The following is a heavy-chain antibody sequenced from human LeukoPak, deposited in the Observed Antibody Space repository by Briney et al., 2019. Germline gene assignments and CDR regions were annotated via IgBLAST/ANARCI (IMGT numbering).Heavy chain of an antibody. CDR1: GYTLTELS. CDR3: ATDGVVPAAMSGFDP. J-gene: IGHJ5*02. V-gene: IGHV1-24*01. Sequence: GASVKVSCKVSGYTLTELSMHWVRQAPGKGLEWMGGFDPEDGETIYAQKFQGRVTMTEDTSTDTAYTELSSLRSEDTAVYYCATDGVVPAAMSGFDPWGQGTLVTVSS. CDR2: FDPEDGET. D-gene: IGHD2-2*01.